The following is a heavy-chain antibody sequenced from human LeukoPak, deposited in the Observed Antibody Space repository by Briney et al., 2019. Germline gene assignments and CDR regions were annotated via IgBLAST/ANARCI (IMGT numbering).Heavy chain of an antibody. CDR1: GDSISSGDYY. V-gene: IGHV4-61*02. CDR3: ARALVVRGVIDRVGDPAFDI. CDR2: IYTSGST. D-gene: IGHD3-10*01. Sequence: SQTLSLTCTVSGDSISSGDYYWSWIRQPAGKGLEWIGRIYTSGSTNYNPSLKSRVTISVDTSKNQFSLKLSSVTAADTAVYYCARALVVRGVIDRVGDPAFDIWGQGTMVTVSS. J-gene: IGHJ3*02.